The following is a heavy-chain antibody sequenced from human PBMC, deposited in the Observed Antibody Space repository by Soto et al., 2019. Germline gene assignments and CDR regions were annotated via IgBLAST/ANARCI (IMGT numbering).Heavy chain of an antibody. Sequence: ASVKVSCKASGYTFSNFGISWVRQAPGEGLEWMGWISPNSEKTKIAQRFQGRVTMTTDISTSTSYLELRGLTSDDTAVYYCTKDAKFDEICTGYFDNDLWGQGTRVTVSS. D-gene: IGHD3-9*01. CDR1: GYTFSNFG. CDR3: TKDAKFDEICTGYFDNDL. J-gene: IGHJ5*02. V-gene: IGHV1-18*01. CDR2: ISPNSEKT.